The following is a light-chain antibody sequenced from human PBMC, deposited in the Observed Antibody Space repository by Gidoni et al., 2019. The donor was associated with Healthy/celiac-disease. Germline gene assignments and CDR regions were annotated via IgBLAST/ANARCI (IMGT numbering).Light chain of an antibody. CDR3: QQYNNWPYT. CDR1: QSVSSN. CDR2: GAS. J-gene: IGKJ2*01. Sequence: EIVMTQSPATLSVSPGERATLSCRASQSVSSNLAWYQQKPGQAPRLLIYGASTRATGIPARFSGSGSGTEFTLTISSLQSEDFAVYYCQQYNNWPYTFGHXTKLGIK. V-gene: IGKV3-15*01.